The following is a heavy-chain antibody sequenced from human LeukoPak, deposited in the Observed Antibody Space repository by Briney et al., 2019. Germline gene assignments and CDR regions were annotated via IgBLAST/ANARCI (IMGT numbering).Heavy chain of an antibody. V-gene: IGHV3-7*01. CDR2: IKQDGSEK. J-gene: IGHJ4*02. Sequence: GGSLRLSCTVSGFTVSSNSMSWVRQAPGMGLEWVANIKQDGSEKYYVDSVKGRFTISRDNAKNSLYLQMNSLRADDTAVYYCARDQLGESDYWGQGTLVTVSS. CDR1: GFTVSSNS. D-gene: IGHD3-10*01. CDR3: ARDQLGESDY.